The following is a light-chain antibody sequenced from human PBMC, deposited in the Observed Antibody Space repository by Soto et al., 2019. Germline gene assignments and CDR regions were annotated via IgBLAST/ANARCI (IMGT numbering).Light chain of an antibody. V-gene: IGLV1-47*01. CDR2: RNN. J-gene: IGLJ2*01. Sequence: QPVLTQPPSASGTPGQRVTISCSGSSSNIGSNYVYWYQQLPGTAPKLLIYRNNQRPSGVPDRFSGSKSGTSASLAISGLRSEDEADYYCAAWDDSLHVVFGGGTKLTVL. CDR3: AAWDDSLHVV. CDR1: SSNIGSNY.